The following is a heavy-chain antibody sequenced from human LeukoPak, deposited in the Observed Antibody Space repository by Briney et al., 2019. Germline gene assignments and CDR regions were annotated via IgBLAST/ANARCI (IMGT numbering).Heavy chain of an antibody. J-gene: IGHJ6*02. D-gene: IGHD1-26*01. CDR1: GFTFSSYG. CDR2: VWYDGSNK. CDR3: ARDVSGYYYYYGMDV. V-gene: IGHV3-33*01. Sequence: GRSLRLSCAASGFTFSSYGMHWVRQAPGKGLEWVAVVWYDGSNKYYADSVKGRFTISRDNSKNTLYLQMNSLRAEDTAVYYCARDVSGYYYYYGMDVWGQGTTVTVSS.